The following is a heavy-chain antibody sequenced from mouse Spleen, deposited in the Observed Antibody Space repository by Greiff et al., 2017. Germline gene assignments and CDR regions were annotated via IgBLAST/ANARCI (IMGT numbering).Heavy chain of an antibody. CDR3: ARRLLEGYYAMDY. J-gene: IGHJ4*01. Sequence: VQVVESGPELVKPGASVKLSCKASGYTFTSYDINWVKQRPGQGLEWIGWIYPRDGSNKYNEKFKGKATLTVDTSSSTAYMELHSLTSEDSAVYFCARRLLEGYYAMDYWGQGTSVTVSS. CDR2: IYPRDGSN. D-gene: IGHD2-14*01. CDR1: GYTFTSYD. V-gene: IGHV1-85*01.